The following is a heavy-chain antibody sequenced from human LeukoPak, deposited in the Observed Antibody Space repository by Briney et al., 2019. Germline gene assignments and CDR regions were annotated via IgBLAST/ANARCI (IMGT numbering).Heavy chain of an antibody. Sequence: SETLSLTCTVSGYSISSGYYWGWIRQPPGKGLEWIGSIYYSGSTYYNPSLKSRVTISVDTSKNQFSLKLSSVTAADTAVYYCARYRRRGIVVVPTDDYWGQGTLVTVSS. CDR3: ARYRRRGIVVVPTDDY. D-gene: IGHD2-2*01. CDR1: GYSISSGYY. CDR2: IYYSGST. J-gene: IGHJ4*02. V-gene: IGHV4-38-2*02.